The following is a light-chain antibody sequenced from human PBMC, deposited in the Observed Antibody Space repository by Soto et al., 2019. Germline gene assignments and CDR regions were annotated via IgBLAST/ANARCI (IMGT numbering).Light chain of an antibody. CDR3: AAWDDSLSGWV. CDR2: RNN. CDR1: RSNIGNNY. V-gene: IGLV1-47*01. Sequence: QSVLTQPPSASGTPGQRVTISCSGSRSNIGNNYVYWYHQLPGTAPKLLIYRNNQRPSGVPDRFSGSKSGTSASLAISGLRSEDEADYYCAAWDDSLSGWVFGGGTKLTVL. J-gene: IGLJ3*02.